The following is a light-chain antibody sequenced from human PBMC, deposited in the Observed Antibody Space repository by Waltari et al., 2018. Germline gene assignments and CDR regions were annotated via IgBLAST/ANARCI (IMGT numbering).Light chain of an antibody. CDR2: GVS. CDR3: QQYGSSPRT. CDR1: QSVSSSY. J-gene: IGKJ1*01. V-gene: IGKV3-20*01. Sequence: EIVLTQSPGTLSLSPGERATLSCRASQSVSSSYLAWYQQKPGQAPRLLIYGVSSRATGIPDRCSGSGSGTDFTLTISRLEPEDFAVYYCQQYGSSPRTFGQGTKVEIK.